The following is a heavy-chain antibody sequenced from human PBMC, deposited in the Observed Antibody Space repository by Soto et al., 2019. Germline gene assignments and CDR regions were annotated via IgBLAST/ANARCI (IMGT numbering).Heavy chain of an antibody. CDR1: GFTFSSYA. Sequence: QVQLVESGGGVVQPGRSLRLSCPAYGFTFSSYAMHWVRQAPGKGLEWVAVISYDGNNKYYADSVKGRFTISRNNFKNTLYLQMNSLRVEDTAVYYCAREDYGEQYFDYWGQGTLVTVSS. CDR2: ISYDGNNK. J-gene: IGHJ4*02. CDR3: AREDYGEQYFDY. V-gene: IGHV3-30-3*01. D-gene: IGHD4-17*01.